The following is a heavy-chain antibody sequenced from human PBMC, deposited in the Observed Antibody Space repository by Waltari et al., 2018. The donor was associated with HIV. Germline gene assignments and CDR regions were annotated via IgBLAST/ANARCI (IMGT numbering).Heavy chain of an antibody. CDR2: VHYSGGT. Sequence: QLRLQESGPGLVTPSETLSLSCTVSGGDISRRVHYWGLLRQSPGQGMQWIGGVHYSGGTYYSSSLKSRNTISVDTSKNQFSLKMTSVTAAETAVYYCARIGQLLRGGSSDYYYGMDVWGQGTTVSVSS. CDR3: ARIGQLLRGGSSDYYYGMDV. J-gene: IGHJ6*02. V-gene: IGHV4-39*01. D-gene: IGHD6-6*01. CDR1: GGDISRRVHY.